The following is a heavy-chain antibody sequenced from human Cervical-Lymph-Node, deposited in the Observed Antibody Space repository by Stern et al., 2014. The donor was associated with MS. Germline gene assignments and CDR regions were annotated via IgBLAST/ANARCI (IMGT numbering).Heavy chain of an antibody. Sequence: QVQLQESGAEVKKPGSSVRVSCEASGGSISNNIFTWVRQAPGQGLEWMGRLITYLNVTHYAQKFQGRVTIIADKSTSTAYLVMSSLRSEDTAVYFCSIENGAQGWLDPWGQGTLVTVSS. CDR2: LITYLNVT. CDR1: GGSISNNI. CDR3: SIENGAQGWLDP. J-gene: IGHJ5*02. V-gene: IGHV1-69*09. D-gene: IGHD2-8*01.